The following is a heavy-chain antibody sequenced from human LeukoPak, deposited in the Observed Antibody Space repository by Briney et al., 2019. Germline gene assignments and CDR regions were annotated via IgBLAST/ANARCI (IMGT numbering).Heavy chain of an antibody. CDR2: TNAGNGNT. Sequence: ASVKVSCKASGYTFTSYAMHWVRQAPGQRLEWMGWTNAGNGNTKYLQKFQGRVTITRDTSASTAYMELSSLRSEDTAVYYCATSITVAPDAFDIWGQGTMVTVSS. CDR3: ATSITVAPDAFDI. CDR1: GYTFTSYA. V-gene: IGHV1-3*01. D-gene: IGHD6-19*01. J-gene: IGHJ3*02.